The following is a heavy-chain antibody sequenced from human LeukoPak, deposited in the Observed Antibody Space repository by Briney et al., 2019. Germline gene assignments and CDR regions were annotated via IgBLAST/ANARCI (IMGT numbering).Heavy chain of an antibody. D-gene: IGHD6-19*01. CDR1: GDSVSSNNGA. CDR2: TYCRSKWYN. Sequence: SQTLSLTCDISGDSVSSNNGAWNWIRQSPSRGLEWLGRTYCRSKWYNDYAGSLNGRITISPDTSKNQFSLHLNSVTPEDTAVYYCARDLGNTGWYTFDYWGQGILVTVSS. CDR3: ARDLGNTGWYTFDY. J-gene: IGHJ4*02. V-gene: IGHV6-1*01.